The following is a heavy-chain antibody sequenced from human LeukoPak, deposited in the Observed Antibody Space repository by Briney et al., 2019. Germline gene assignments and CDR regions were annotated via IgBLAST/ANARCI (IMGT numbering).Heavy chain of an antibody. J-gene: IGHJ4*02. V-gene: IGHV3-30-3*01. CDR3: AKVCSGGETDY. CDR1: GFTFSSYA. D-gene: IGHD6-19*01. CDR2: ISYDGSNK. Sequence: GRSLRLSCAASGFTFSSYAMHWVRQAPGKGLEWVAVISYDGSNKYYADSVKGRFTISRDNSKNTLYLQMNSLRAEDTAVYYCAKVCSGGETDYWGQGTLVTVSS.